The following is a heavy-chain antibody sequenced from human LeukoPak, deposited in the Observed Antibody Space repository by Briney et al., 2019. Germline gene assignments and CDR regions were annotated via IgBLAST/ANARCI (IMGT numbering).Heavy chain of an antibody. CDR2: IYSGGST. CDR1: GFSVSSHY. V-gene: IGHV3-53*05. D-gene: IGHD5-18*01. CDR3: ARDRDTAIFDY. J-gene: IGHJ4*02. Sequence: GSLRLSCAASGFSVSSHYMSWVRQAPGKGLEWVSIIYSGGSTYYADSVKGRFTISRDNSKNTLYLQMNSLRAEDTAVYYCARDRDTAIFDYWGQGTLVTVSS.